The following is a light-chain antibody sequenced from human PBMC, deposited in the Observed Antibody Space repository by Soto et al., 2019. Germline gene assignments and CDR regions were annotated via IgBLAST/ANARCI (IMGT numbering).Light chain of an antibody. CDR2: GAS. Sequence: ERVIKLSPSALSVSPGERATLSCRASQSVGSNLAWYQQKPGQAPRLLIFGASSRATGVPARFSGSGSGTEFTLTINSLQSEDFAVYFCQQRSTWPRLTFAGGTKVDIK. CDR3: QQRSTWPRLT. J-gene: IGKJ4*01. CDR1: QSVGSN. V-gene: IGKV3-15*01.